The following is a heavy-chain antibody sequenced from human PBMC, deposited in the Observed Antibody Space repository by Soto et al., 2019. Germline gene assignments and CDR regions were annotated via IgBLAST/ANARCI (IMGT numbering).Heavy chain of an antibody. Sequence: SVKVSCKASGFTFTNSAVQWVRQVRGQRLEWIGWIVVGSGNTNYAQKFQERVTITRDMSTSTAYMELSSLRSEDTAVYYCAAKYYDFWSGYYALPEHDYWG. CDR2: IVVGSGNT. V-gene: IGHV1-58*01. CDR1: GFTFTNSA. J-gene: IGHJ4*01. D-gene: IGHD3-3*01. CDR3: AAKYYDFWSGYYALPEHDY.